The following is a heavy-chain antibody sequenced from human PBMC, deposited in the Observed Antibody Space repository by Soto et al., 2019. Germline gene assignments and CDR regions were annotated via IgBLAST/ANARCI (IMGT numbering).Heavy chain of an antibody. Sequence: EVQLLESGGGLVQPGGSLRLSCAATGFTSSSYAMSGVRKAPGKGLEWVSAISGSGGSTYYADSVKGRFTISRDNSKNTLYLQMNSLRAEDTAVYYCAYSSTPFDYWGQGTLVTVSS. CDR3: AYSSTPFDY. CDR1: GFTSSSYA. V-gene: IGHV3-23*01. CDR2: ISGSGGST. D-gene: IGHD6-13*01. J-gene: IGHJ4*02.